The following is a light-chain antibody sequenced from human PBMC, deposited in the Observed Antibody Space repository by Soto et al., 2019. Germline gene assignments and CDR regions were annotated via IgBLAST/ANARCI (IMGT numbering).Light chain of an antibody. CDR1: SSDVGDYNY. J-gene: IGLJ1*01. Sequence: QSALTQPASVSGSPGKSITISCTGTSSDVGDYNYVSWYQQHPDKAPKLMIFEVSNRPSGVSNRFSGSKSGNTASLSISGLHSEDEADYYCSSYTRSNTHVFGTGTKVTVL. V-gene: IGLV2-14*01. CDR2: EVS. CDR3: SSYTRSNTHV.